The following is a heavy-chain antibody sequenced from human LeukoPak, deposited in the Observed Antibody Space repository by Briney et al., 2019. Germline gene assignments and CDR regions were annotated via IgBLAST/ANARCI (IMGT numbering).Heavy chain of an antibody. CDR2: ISASSTYI. Sequence: GGSLRLSCAASGFTVSSNYMSWVRQAPGKGLEWVSSISASSTYIYFADSVKGRFTISRDNAKNSLYLQMNSLRAEDTAVYYCASTPTTIAVAGGVGDYWGQGTLVTVSS. CDR3: ASTPTTIAVAGGVGDY. D-gene: IGHD6-19*01. CDR1: GFTVSSNY. V-gene: IGHV3-21*01. J-gene: IGHJ4*02.